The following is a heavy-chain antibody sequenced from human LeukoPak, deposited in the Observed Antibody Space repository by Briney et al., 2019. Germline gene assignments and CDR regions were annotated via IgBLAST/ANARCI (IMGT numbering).Heavy chain of an antibody. CDR2: IYYSGST. Sequence: SETLSLTCTVSGGSISSYYWSWIRQPPGKGLEWIGYIYYSGSTNYNPSLKSRVTISVDTSKNQFSLKLSSVTAADTAVYYCARQSSGWYHGMDVWGQGTTVTVSS. D-gene: IGHD6-19*01. V-gene: IGHV4-59*08. CDR3: ARQSSGWYHGMDV. J-gene: IGHJ6*02. CDR1: GGSISSYY.